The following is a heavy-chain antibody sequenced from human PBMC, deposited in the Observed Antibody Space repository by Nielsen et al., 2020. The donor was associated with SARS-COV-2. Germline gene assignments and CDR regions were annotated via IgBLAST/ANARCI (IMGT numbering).Heavy chain of an antibody. CDR2: ISGSGGST. V-gene: IGHV3-23*01. CDR1: GFTFSSYA. Sequence: GGSLRLSCAASGFTFSSYAMSWVRQAPGKGLEWVSAISGSGGSTYYADSVKGRFTISRDNSKNTLYLQMNSLRAEDTAVYYCAKEMVRGSYYYYGMDVWGQGITVTVSS. D-gene: IGHD3-10*01. J-gene: IGHJ6*02. CDR3: AKEMVRGSYYYYGMDV.